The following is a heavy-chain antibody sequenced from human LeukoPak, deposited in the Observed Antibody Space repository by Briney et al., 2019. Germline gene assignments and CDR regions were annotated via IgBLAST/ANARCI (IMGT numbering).Heavy chain of an antibody. CDR1: GYTFTGYY. J-gene: IGHJ3*02. V-gene: IGHV1-2*06. CDR2: INPNSGGT. CDR3: ARAHSSGDAFDI. Sequence: ASVKVSCKASGYTFTGYYMHWVRQAPGQGRGWMGRINPNSGGTNYAQKFQGRVIMTRDTSISTAYMELSRLRSDDTAVYYCARAHSSGDAFDIWGQGTMVTVSS. D-gene: IGHD3-22*01.